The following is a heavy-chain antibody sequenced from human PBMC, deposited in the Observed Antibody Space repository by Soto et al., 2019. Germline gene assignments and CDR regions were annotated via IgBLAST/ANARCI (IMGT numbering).Heavy chain of an antibody. CDR2: IDPSDSYT. Sequence: PGESLKISCKGSVYSFTSYWISWVRQMPGKGLEWMGRIDPSDSYTNYSPSFQGHVTISADKSISTAYLQWSSLKASDTAMYYCARQNSGSYYYFDYWGQGTLVTVSS. CDR1: VYSFTSYW. CDR3: ARQNSGSYYYFDY. D-gene: IGHD1-26*01. J-gene: IGHJ4*02. V-gene: IGHV5-10-1*01.